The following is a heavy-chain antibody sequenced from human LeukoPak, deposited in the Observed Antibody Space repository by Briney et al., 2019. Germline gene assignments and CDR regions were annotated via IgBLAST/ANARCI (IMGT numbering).Heavy chain of an antibody. CDR1: GFTFSSYA. Sequence: GGSLRLSCAASGFTFSSYAMHWVRQAPGKGLEGVAVISYDGSNEYYADSVKGRFTISRDNSKNTLYLQMNSLRAEDTAVYYCARDATTVLVFDYWGQGTLVTVSS. D-gene: IGHD4-11*01. V-gene: IGHV3-30-3*01. CDR3: ARDATTVLVFDY. J-gene: IGHJ4*02. CDR2: ISYDGSNE.